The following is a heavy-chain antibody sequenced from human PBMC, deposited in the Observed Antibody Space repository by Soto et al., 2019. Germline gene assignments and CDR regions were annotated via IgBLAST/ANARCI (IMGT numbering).Heavy chain of an antibody. Sequence: PSETLSLTCTVSGGPVSTGSYDWSWIRQPPGKGLEWIGKIFFTGSAHYNPSLRNRVTMSVDTSKDQFSLTLTSVTAADTAVYYCARDGHGMDVWGQGTTVTVSS. V-gene: IGHV4-61*01. J-gene: IGHJ6*02. CDR3: ARDGHGMDV. CDR1: GGPVSTGSYD. CDR2: IFFTGSA.